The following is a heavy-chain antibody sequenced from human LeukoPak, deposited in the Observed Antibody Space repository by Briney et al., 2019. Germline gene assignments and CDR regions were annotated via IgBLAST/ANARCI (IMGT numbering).Heavy chain of an antibody. CDR2: ISAYNGNT. J-gene: IGHJ5*02. D-gene: IGHD1-1*01. V-gene: IGHV1-18*01. CDR1: GYTFTSYG. Sequence: GASVKVSCKASGYTFTSYGIGWVRQAPGQGLEWRGWISAYNGNTNYAQKLQGRVTMTTDTSTSTAYMELRSLRSDDTAVYYCARVATGTRGDWFDPWGQGTLVTVSS. CDR3: ARVATGTRGDWFDP.